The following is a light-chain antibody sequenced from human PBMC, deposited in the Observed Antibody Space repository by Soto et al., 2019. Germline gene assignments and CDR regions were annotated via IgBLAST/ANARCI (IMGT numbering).Light chain of an antibody. V-gene: IGKV1-27*01. J-gene: IGKJ3*01. CDR2: PAS. Sequence: DIQMTQSPSSLSASVGDRVTITCRASQDINDYLVWYQQKTGKVPKLLIYPASTLQSGVSSRFSGSGSETDFTLTISSPQPEDVATYYCQKYNSAPFTFGPGTIVDI. CDR3: QKYNSAPFT. CDR1: QDINDY.